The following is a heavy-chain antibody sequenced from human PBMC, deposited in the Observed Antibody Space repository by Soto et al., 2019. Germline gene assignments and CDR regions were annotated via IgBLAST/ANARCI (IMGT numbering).Heavy chain of an antibody. CDR1: GFTFSSYG. CDR3: ARGGGNLYYYYYMDV. CDR2: IWYDGSNK. V-gene: IGHV3-33*01. Sequence: QVQLVESGGGVVQPGRSLRLSCAASGFTFSSYGMHWVRQAPGKGLEWVAVIWYDGSNKYYADSVKGRFTISRDNSKNTLYLQMNNLRAEDTAVYYCARGGGNLYYYYYMDVWGKGTTVTVSS. D-gene: IGHD3-10*01. J-gene: IGHJ6*03.